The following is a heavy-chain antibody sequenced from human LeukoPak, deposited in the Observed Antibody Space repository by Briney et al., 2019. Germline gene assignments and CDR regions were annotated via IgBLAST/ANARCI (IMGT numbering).Heavy chain of an antibody. CDR2: INPNSGGT. Sequence: ASVKVSCKASGHTFTGYYMHWVRQAPGQGLEWMGWINPNSGGTNYAQKFQGRVTMTRDTSISTAYMELSRLRSDDTAVYYCARVYYDSSGYQVDYWGQGTLVTVSS. CDR3: ARVYYDSSGYQVDY. D-gene: IGHD3-22*01. CDR1: GHTFTGYY. V-gene: IGHV1-2*02. J-gene: IGHJ4*02.